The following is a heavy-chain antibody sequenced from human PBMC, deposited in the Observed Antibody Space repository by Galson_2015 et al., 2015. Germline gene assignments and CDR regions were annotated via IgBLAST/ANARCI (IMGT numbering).Heavy chain of an antibody. Sequence: SETLSLTCAVYGGSFSGYYWSWIRQPPGKGLEWIGEINHSGSTNYNPSLKSRVTISVDTSKNQFSLKLSSVTAADTAVYYCARGRFGYSSSWYRIGGGPFFDYWGQGTLVTVSS. J-gene: IGHJ4*02. V-gene: IGHV4-34*01. D-gene: IGHD6-13*01. CDR3: ARGRFGYSSSWYRIGGGPFFDY. CDR1: GGSFSGYY. CDR2: INHSGST.